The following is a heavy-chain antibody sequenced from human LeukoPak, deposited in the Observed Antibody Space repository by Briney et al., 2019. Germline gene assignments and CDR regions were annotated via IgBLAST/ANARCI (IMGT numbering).Heavy chain of an antibody. J-gene: IGHJ4*02. CDR1: GFNFDNYY. CDR2: IRHDGSDV. Sequence: GGSLRLSCVGSGFNFDNYYMSWLPQAPGKGLEWVADIRHDGSDVYNVDSVRGRFTISRDNAKNSVVLQMNSLKDEDTAVYYCVRDGSGSNFSLDYLGQGTLVTVSS. D-gene: IGHD3-10*01. V-gene: IGHV3-7*04. CDR3: VRDGSGSNFSLDY.